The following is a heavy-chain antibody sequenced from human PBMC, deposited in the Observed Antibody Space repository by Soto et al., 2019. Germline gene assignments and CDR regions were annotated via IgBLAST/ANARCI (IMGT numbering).Heavy chain of an antibody. Sequence: GASVKVSCKASGYTFTSYGISWVRQAPGQGLEWMGWISAYNGNTNYAQKLQGRVTMTTDTSTSTAYMELRSLRSDDTAVYYCASYIVATRADYYYYGMDVWGQGTTVTVSS. V-gene: IGHV1-18*01. D-gene: IGHD5-12*01. CDR2: ISAYNGNT. CDR3: ASYIVATRADYYYYGMDV. J-gene: IGHJ6*02. CDR1: GYTFTSYG.